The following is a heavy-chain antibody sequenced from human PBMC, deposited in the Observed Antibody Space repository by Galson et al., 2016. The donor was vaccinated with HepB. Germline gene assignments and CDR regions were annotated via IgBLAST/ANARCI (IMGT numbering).Heavy chain of an antibody. J-gene: IGHJ6*02. D-gene: IGHD2-15*01. V-gene: IGHV3-23*01. CDR2: ITGRGYST. CDR1: GFTSGSSL. Sequence: SLRLSCAVSGFTSGSSLMTWVRQGPGKGLEWVSTITGRGYSTYYADSVKGRFTISRDNSKNTGYLQMNSLRSEDTALYYCAKDDTGAWSSSFYFYGMDVWGQGPTVTVSS. CDR3: AKDDTGAWSSSFYFYGMDV.